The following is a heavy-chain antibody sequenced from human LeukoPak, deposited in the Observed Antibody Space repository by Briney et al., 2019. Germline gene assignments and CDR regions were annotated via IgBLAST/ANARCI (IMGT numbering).Heavy chain of an antibody. CDR1: GDSLSGYY. CDR3: ARSGYSYGYDY. CDR2: VSHTGST. V-gene: IGHV4-34*01. Sequence: PSETLSLTCGVYGDSLSGYYWSWIRQPPGKGLEWLGEVSHTGSTNDNPSLKSRVTISIDTSKNQFSPNLSSVTAADTAVYFCARSGYSYGYDYWGQGTLVTVSS. D-gene: IGHD5-18*01. J-gene: IGHJ4*02.